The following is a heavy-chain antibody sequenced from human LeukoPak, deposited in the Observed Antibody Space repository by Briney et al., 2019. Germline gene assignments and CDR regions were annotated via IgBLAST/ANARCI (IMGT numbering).Heavy chain of an antibody. V-gene: IGHV4-61*02. J-gene: IGHJ3*02. CDR1: GGSISSGSYY. CDR2: IYTSGST. CDR3: ARVLGYCSSTSCRVTIFGVVPRAFDI. Sequence: SQTLSLTCTVSGGSISSGSYYWSWIRQPAGKGLEWIGRIYTSGSTNYNPSLKSRVTISVDTSKNQFSLKLSSVTAADTAVYYCARVLGYCSSTSCRVTIFGVVPRAFDIWGQGTMVTVSS. D-gene: IGHD2-2*01.